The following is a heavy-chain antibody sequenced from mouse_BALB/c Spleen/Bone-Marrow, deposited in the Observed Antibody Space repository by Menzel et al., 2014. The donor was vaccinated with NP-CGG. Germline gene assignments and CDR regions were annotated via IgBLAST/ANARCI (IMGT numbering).Heavy chain of an antibody. CDR1: GYTFTDYE. CDR2: IDTETGGT. Sequence: QVQLQQPGAELVRPGASVTLSCKASGYTFTDYEMHWVKQTPVHGLEWIGAIDTETGGTAYNQKFKGKATLTADKSSSTACMELLSLASEDSAVYYCTRGGNCIYSVLVCFDYWGQGTPLTVSS. CDR3: TRGGNCIYSVLVCFDY. J-gene: IGHJ2*01. V-gene: IGHV1-15*01. D-gene: IGHD1-1*01.